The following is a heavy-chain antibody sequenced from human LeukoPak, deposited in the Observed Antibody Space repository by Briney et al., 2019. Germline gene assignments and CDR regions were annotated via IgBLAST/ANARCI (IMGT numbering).Heavy chain of an antibody. D-gene: IGHD6-13*01. J-gene: IGHJ4*02. CDR3: ARGVHMGSSSWPLDY. V-gene: IGHV3-23*01. Sequence: PGGSLRLSCAASGFTFSSYAMSWVRQAPGKGLERVSAISGSGGSTYYADSVKGRFTISRDNAKNSLYLQMNSLRAEDTAVYYCARGVHMGSSSWPLDYWGQGTLVTVSS. CDR1: GFTFSSYA. CDR2: ISGSGGST.